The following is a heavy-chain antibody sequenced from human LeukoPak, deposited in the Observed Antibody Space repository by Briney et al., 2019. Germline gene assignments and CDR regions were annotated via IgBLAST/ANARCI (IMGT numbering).Heavy chain of an antibody. Sequence: GGSLRLSCAASGFTFSSYAMSWVRQAPGKGLEWVSAISGSGGSTYYADSVKGRFTISRDNSKNTLYLQMNSLRAEDTAVYYCAKDQYPTAGTTDAFDIWGQGTMVTVSS. D-gene: IGHD1-7*01. CDR1: GFTFSSYA. CDR3: AKDQYPTAGTTDAFDI. V-gene: IGHV3-23*01. J-gene: IGHJ3*02. CDR2: ISGSGGST.